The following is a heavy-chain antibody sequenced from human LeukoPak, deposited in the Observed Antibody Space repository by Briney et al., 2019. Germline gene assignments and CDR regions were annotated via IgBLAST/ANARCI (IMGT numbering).Heavy chain of an antibody. CDR3: ARGDYYGSENWFDP. V-gene: IGHV4-4*07. CDR1: GGSISSYY. CDR2: IYTSGST. J-gene: IGHJ5*02. Sequence: SETLSLTCTVSGGSISSYYWSWIRQPAGEGLEWIGRIYTSGSTNYNPSLKSRVTMSVDTSKNQFSLKLSSVTAADTAVYYCARGDYYGSENWFDPWGQGTLVTVSS. D-gene: IGHD3-10*01.